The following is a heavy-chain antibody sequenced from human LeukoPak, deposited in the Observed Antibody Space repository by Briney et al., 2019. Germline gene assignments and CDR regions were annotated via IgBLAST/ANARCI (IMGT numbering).Heavy chain of an antibody. CDR3: ARAGCGWVFTPCDAFDI. CDR1: GFSFSSYS. J-gene: IGHJ3*02. V-gene: IGHV3-48*01. CDR2: ISWSSSTI. D-gene: IGHD2-15*01. Sequence: GGSLRLSCAASGFSFSSYSMNWVRQAPGKGLEWVSYISWSSSTIHYADSVKGRFTISRDNAKNSLYLQMNSLRAEDTAVYYCARAGCGWVFTPCDAFDIWGQGTMVTVSS.